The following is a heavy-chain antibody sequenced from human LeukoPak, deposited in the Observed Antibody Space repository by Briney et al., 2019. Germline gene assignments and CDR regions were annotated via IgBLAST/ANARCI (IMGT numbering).Heavy chain of an antibody. J-gene: IGHJ5*02. D-gene: IGHD3-3*01. CDR3: ARGLRGYDFWSGYYGNWFDP. CDR2: INHSGST. Sequence: SETLSLTCAVYGGSFSGYYWSWIRQPPGKGLEWIGEINHSGSTNYNPSLKSRVTISVDAYKNQFSLKLSSVTAADTAVYYCARGLRGYDFWSGYYGNWFDPWGQGTLVTVSS. V-gene: IGHV4-34*01. CDR1: GGSFSGYY.